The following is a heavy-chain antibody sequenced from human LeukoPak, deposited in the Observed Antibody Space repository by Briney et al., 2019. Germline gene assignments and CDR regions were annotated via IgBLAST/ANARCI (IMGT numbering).Heavy chain of an antibody. CDR2: INHSGST. V-gene: IGHV4-34*01. D-gene: IGHD1-1*01. CDR3: ARELERGFDP. CDR1: GGSFSSYY. Sequence: SETLSLTCAVYGGSFSSYYWSWIRQPPGKGLEWIGEINHSGSTNYNPSLKSRVTISIDTSKNQFSLKLSSVTAADTAVYYCARELERGFDPWGQGTLSPSPQ. J-gene: IGHJ5*02.